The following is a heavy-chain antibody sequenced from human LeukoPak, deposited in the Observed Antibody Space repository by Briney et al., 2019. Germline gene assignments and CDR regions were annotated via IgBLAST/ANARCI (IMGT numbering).Heavy chain of an antibody. Sequence: SETLSLTCAVYGGSFSGYYWSWIRQPPGKGLEWIGEINHSGSTNYNPSLKSRVTISVDTSKSQFSLKLSSVTAADTAVYYCARVGVRPVYNCDYWGQGTLVTVSS. V-gene: IGHV4-34*01. CDR3: ARVGVRPVYNCDY. J-gene: IGHJ4*02. CDR1: GGSFSGYY. CDR2: INHSGST. D-gene: IGHD5-24*01.